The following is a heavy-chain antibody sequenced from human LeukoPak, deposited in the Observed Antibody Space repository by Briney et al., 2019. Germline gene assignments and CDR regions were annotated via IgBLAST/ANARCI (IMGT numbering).Heavy chain of an antibody. CDR3: ARIAAVGDYYYIDV. Sequence: PGGSLRLSCAASGFTFSSYSMNWVRQAPGKGLEWVSSISSSSSYIYYADSVKGRFTISRDNAKNSLYLQMNSLRAEDTAVYYCARIAAVGDYYYIDVWGKGTTVTVSS. J-gene: IGHJ6*03. CDR2: ISSSSSYI. D-gene: IGHD2-15*01. V-gene: IGHV3-21*01. CDR1: GFTFSSYS.